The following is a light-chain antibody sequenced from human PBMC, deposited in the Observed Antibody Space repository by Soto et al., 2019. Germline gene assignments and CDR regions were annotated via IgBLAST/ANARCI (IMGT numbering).Light chain of an antibody. V-gene: IGLV2-23*01. CDR2: EGS. CDR3: CSYAGSSTYV. CDR1: SSDVGSYNL. Sequence: QSALTQPASVSGSPGQSITISCTGTSSDVGSYNLLSWYQQHPGKAPKLMIYEGSKRPSGVSNRFSGSKSGNTASLTISGLQAEDEADYCCCSYAGSSTYVFGTGTKLTVL. J-gene: IGLJ1*01.